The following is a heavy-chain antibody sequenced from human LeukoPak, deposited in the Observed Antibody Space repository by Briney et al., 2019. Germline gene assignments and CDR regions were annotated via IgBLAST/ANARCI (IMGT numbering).Heavy chain of an antibody. CDR1: GYSISSTYY. V-gene: IGHV4-38-2*02. J-gene: IGHJ4*02. CDR3: ARARAWHDTSGFYFDY. D-gene: IGHD3-22*01. Sequence: SETLSLTCTVSGYSISSTYYWGWIRQPPGQGLERIGSIDHSGRTYYNPSLKSRVTISVDTSKNHFSLNLSSVTAADTAVYYCARARAWHDTSGFYFDYWGQGSQVTVAS. CDR2: IDHSGRT.